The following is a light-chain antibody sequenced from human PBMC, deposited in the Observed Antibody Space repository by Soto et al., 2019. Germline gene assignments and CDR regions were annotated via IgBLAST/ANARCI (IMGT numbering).Light chain of an antibody. V-gene: IGKV1-39*01. CDR3: QQTYNIPFT. CDR2: AAS. J-gene: IGKJ3*01. CDR1: QSISRN. Sequence: DIQMTQSPSSLSASVGDRVTITCRASQSISRNLHWYQQKPGEAPKLLIYAASRLQSGVPSRFSGSGSGTVFTLTISSLQPEDFATYYCQQTYNIPFTFGPGTTVDIK.